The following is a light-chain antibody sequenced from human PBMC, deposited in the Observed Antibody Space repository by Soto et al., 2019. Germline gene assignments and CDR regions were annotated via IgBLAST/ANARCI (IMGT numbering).Light chain of an antibody. V-gene: IGLV1-51*01. CDR3: GTWDSSLSAPL. CDR1: SSNIGNNY. Sequence: QSVLTQPPSVSAAPGQKVTISCSGSSSNIGNNYVSWYQQLPGTAPKLLIYDNNKRPSGIPDRFSGSKSGTSATLGITGLQTGDEADYYCGTWDSSLSAPLFGGGTQLTV. J-gene: IGLJ2*01. CDR2: DNN.